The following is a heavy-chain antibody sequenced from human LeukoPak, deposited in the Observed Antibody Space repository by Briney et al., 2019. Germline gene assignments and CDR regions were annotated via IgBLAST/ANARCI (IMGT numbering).Heavy chain of an antibody. CDR1: GFTFRNYV. CDR3: AREGYYGSGSPPSLYFDY. J-gene: IGHJ4*02. CDR2: TSSDLNVK. D-gene: IGHD3-10*01. Sequence: GGSLRLSCAASGFTFRNYVIHWVRQAPGKGLEWVAVTSSDLNVKLYADSVKGRFTISRDNSRSTLYLQMNSLRPEDTAIYYCAREGYYGSGSPPSLYFDYWGQRTLVTVSS. V-gene: IGHV3-30-3*01.